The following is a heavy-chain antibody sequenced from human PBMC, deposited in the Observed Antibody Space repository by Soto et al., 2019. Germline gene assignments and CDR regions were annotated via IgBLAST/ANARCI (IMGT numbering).Heavy chain of an antibody. J-gene: IGHJ4*02. D-gene: IGHD6-19*01. CDR2: IYPGDSDT. CDR3: ARRDPGRGWPYYFDY. Sequence: EVQLVQSGAEVKKPGESLKISCKGSGYSFTSYWIGWVRQMPGKGLEWMGIIYPGDSDTRYSPSFQGQVTISADKSISTAHLQWGSLKASDTAMYYCARRDPGRGWPYYFDYWGQGTLVTVSS. CDR1: GYSFTSYW. V-gene: IGHV5-51*03.